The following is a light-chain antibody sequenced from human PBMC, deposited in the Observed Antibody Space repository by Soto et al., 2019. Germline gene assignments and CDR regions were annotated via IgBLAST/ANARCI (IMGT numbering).Light chain of an antibody. V-gene: IGKV1-5*03. CDR2: KAS. CDR3: QHYNSYSPT. Sequence: DIQMTQSASTLSASLGDRVTITCRASQSISSWLAWYQQKPGTAPKLLIYKASSLQSGVPSRFSGSGSGTEFTLTISSLQTDDFATYYCQHYNSYSPTFGQGTKVDIK. CDR1: QSISSW. J-gene: IGKJ1*01.